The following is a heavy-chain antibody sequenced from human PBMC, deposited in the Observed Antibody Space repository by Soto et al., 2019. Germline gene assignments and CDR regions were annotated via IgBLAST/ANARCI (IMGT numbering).Heavy chain of an antibody. CDR1: GGSISSGGYS. J-gene: IGHJ4*02. V-gene: IGHV4-30-2*01. CDR3: ARMTSSGYHKPIDY. D-gene: IGHD3-22*01. CDR2: IYHSGST. Sequence: SETLSLTCAVSGGSISSGGYSWSWIRQPPGKGLEWIGYIYHSGSTYYNPSLKSRVTISVDRSKNQFSLKLSSVTAADTAVYYCARMTSSGYHKPIDYWGQGTLVTVSS.